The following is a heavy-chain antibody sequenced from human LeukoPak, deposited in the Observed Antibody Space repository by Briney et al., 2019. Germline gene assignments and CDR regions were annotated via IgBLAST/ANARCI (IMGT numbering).Heavy chain of an antibody. CDR1: GGSMSSFY. D-gene: IGHD5-24*01. Sequence: PSETLSLTCTVSGGSMSSFYWSWIRQPPGEGLEWIGRISTSGSTRYNPSLTSRVTMSVDMSKSQFSLNLSSVTAADTAVYYCARGGYNDLDYWGQGTLVTVSS. V-gene: IGHV4-4*07. J-gene: IGHJ4*02. CDR3: ARGGYNDLDY. CDR2: ISTSGST.